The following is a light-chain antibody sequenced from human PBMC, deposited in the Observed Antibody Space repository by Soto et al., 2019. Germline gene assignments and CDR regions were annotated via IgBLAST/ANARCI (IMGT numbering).Light chain of an antibody. CDR3: QSYNSSLSGVV. CDR2: GNS. J-gene: IGLJ2*01. Sequence: QAVVTQPPSVYGAPGQRVTISCTGSSSNIGAGYDVHWYQQLPGTAPKLPIYGNSNRPSGVPDRFSGSKSGTSASLAITGLQAEDEADYYCQSYNSSLSGVVFGGGTKLTVL. CDR1: SSNIGAGYD. V-gene: IGLV1-40*01.